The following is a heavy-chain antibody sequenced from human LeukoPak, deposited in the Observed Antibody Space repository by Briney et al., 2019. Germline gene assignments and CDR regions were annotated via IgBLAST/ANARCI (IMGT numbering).Heavy chain of an antibody. D-gene: IGHD4-11*01. CDR2: INPNSGET. V-gene: IGHV1-2*02. Sequence: ASVKVSCKTSGYTFTDYYIHWVRQAPGQGLEWMGWINPNSGETNSAQKFQGRVTMTGDTSISTAYMELRRVESDDTAVYYCARDRDYSNTERGFDYWGQGTLVTVSS. CDR1: GYTFTDYY. CDR3: ARDRDYSNTERGFDY. J-gene: IGHJ4*02.